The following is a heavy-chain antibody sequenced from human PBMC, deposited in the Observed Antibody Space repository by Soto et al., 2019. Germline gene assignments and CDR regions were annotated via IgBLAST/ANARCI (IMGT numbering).Heavy chain of an antibody. CDR3: ARSPKSTEFPYYFDF. CDR1: GGSFSGYY. Sequence: SETLSLTCAVYGGSFSGYYWSWIRQPPGKGLEWIGEINHSGSTNYNPSLKSRVTISVDTSKNQFSLKLSSVTAADTAVYYCARSPKSTEFPYYFDFWGQGTLVTVSS. D-gene: IGHD3-10*01. CDR2: INHSGST. J-gene: IGHJ4*02. V-gene: IGHV4-34*01.